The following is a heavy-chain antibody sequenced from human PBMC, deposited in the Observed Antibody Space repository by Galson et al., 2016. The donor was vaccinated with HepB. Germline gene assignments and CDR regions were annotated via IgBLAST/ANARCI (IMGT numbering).Heavy chain of an antibody. Sequence: SLRLSCAASGSTFVSYWMSWVRQAPGEGLVWVARLNNDGKTTIYADSVKGRFSVSRDNAKNTMYLQINSLRAEDTAVYYCARQTGTYSNSFDYWGQGTLVTVSS. CDR3: ARQTGTYSNSFDY. D-gene: IGHD1-26*01. V-gene: IGHV3-74*01. CDR2: LNNDGKTT. J-gene: IGHJ4*02. CDR1: GSTFVSYW.